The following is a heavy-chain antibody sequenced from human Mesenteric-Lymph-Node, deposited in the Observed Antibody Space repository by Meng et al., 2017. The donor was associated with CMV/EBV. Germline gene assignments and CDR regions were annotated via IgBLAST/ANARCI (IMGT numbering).Heavy chain of an antibody. J-gene: IGHJ1*01. V-gene: IGHV3-23*01. Sequence: GESLKISCAASGFTFSSYAMSWVRQAPGKGLEWVSAISGSGGSTYYADSVKGRFTISRDNSKNTLHLQMNSLRPEDTAVYYCAKDLGGSYWNHWGQGTLVTVSS. CDR1: GFTFSSYA. CDR2: ISGSGGST. D-gene: IGHD1-26*01. CDR3: AKDLGGSYWNH.